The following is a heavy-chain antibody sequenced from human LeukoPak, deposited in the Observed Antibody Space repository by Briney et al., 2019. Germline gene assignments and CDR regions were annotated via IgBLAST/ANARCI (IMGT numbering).Heavy chain of an antibody. CDR2: IYYSGYT. CDR3: ARLDGGDLPPED. CDR1: GGSISSSSYY. Sequence: KSSETLSLTCTVSGGSISSSSYYWGWIRQPPGKGLEWIGSIYYSGYTYYNPSLKSRVTISVDTSKNQFSLKPSSVTAADTAVYYCARLDGGDLPPEDWGQGTLVTVSS. J-gene: IGHJ4*02. V-gene: IGHV4-39*01. D-gene: IGHD2-21*02.